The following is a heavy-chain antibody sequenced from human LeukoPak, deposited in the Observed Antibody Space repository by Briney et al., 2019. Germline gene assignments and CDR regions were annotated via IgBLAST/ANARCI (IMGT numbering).Heavy chain of an antibody. CDR1: GFTFNKYW. J-gene: IGHJ3*02. CDR3: TPEAFDI. V-gene: IGHV3-7*01. Sequence: GGSLRLSCAASGFTFNKYWMNWVRQAPGKGLEWVANINQDGSEKKYVDSVKGRFTISRDNAKNSVYLQMNSLRGEDTAVYYCTPEAFDIWGQGTMVIVSS. CDR2: INQDGSEK.